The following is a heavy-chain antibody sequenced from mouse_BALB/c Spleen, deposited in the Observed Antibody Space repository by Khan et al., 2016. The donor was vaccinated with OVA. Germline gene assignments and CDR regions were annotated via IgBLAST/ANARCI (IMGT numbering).Heavy chain of an antibody. CDR1: GYIFTSYW. CDR3: AREEALYYFDY. CDR2: IYPGTNNT. V-gene: IGHV1S132*01. Sequence: QVQLQQSGPELVRPGASVKLSCKTSGYIFTSYWIHWVKQRSGQGLEWIARIYPGTNNTYYNEKLKDQATLTADKSSSTAYMQVSSLKSEDSAVYFCAREEALYYFDYWGQGTTLTVSS. J-gene: IGHJ2*01. D-gene: IGHD3-2*02.